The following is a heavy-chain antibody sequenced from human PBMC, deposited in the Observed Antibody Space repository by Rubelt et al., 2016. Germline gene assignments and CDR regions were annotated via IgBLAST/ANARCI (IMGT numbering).Heavy chain of an antibody. J-gene: IGHJ4*02. Sequence: QVQLRQWGAGLLKPSETLSLACAVYGESFSGYYWTWIRQTPGKGLEGIGEVNDSGNTNYNASRKRRVRITVETSKNQVSLKLTSGTAADTAFYYCARRFCSNTGCFTVDYWGPGNLVTVS. D-gene: IGHD2-8*02. CDR2: VNDSGNT. CDR3: ARRFCSNTGCFTVDY. V-gene: IGHV4-34*01. CDR1: GESFSGYY.